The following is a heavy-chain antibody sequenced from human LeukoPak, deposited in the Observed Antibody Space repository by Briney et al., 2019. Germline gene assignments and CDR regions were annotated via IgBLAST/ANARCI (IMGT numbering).Heavy chain of an antibody. D-gene: IGHD3-16*02. CDR2: VNPNSGGT. CDR1: GYTFTGYY. V-gene: IGHV1-2*02. Sequence: GASVEVSCKASGYTFTGYYMHWVRQAPGQGLEWMGWVNPNSGGTNYAQKFQGRVTMTRDTSISAAYMELSRLRSDDTAVYYCARSYDYVWGSYRYFGYWGQGTLVTVSS. J-gene: IGHJ4*02. CDR3: ARSYDYVWGSYRYFGY.